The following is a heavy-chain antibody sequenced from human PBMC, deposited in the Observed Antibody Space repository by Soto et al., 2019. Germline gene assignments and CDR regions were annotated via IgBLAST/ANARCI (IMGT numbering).Heavy chain of an antibody. D-gene: IGHD3-22*01. CDR3: ATTLGSPYYDSSGYYYRTDY. CDR1: GGTFSSYA. Sequence: GASVKVSCKASGGTFSSYAISWVRQAPGQGLEWMGGIIPIFGTANYAQKFQGRVTITADKSTSTAYMELSSLRSEDTAVYYCATTLGSPYYDSSGYYYRTDYWGQGTLVTVYS. V-gene: IGHV1-69*06. J-gene: IGHJ4*02. CDR2: IIPIFGTA.